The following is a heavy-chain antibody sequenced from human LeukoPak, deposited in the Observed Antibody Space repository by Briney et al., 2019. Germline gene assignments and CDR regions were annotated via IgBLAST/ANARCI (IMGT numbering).Heavy chain of an antibody. D-gene: IGHD1-26*01. J-gene: IGHJ4*02. Sequence: GGSLRLSCVASGFTFSSTTMGWVRQAPGRGLEWVSSITAIDGRTYYADSVRGRFTISRDNSKNTVYLQLNSLRAGDTAIYYCSKTSIVGPTEIDYWGQGTLVTVSS. V-gene: IGHV3-23*01. CDR2: ITAIDGRT. CDR3: SKTSIVGPTEIDY. CDR1: GFTFSSTT.